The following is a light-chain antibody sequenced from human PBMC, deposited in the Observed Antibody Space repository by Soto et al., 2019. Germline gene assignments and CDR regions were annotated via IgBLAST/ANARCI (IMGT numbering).Light chain of an antibody. Sequence: QSALTQPASVSGSPGQSITISCTATTSDVGDYNYVSWYQQYPGKAPKLMIYDVSNRPSGVSNRFSGSKSGNTASLTISGLQAEDEADYYCSSYTSSSTLVFGGGTKLTVL. CDR3: SSYTSSSTLV. CDR2: DVS. J-gene: IGLJ2*01. V-gene: IGLV2-14*01. CDR1: TSDVGDYNY.